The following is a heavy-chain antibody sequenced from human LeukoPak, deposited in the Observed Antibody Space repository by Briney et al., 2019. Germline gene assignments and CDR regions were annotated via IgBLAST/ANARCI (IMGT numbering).Heavy chain of an antibody. V-gene: IGHV3-21*01. Sequence: RPGGSLRLSCAASGFTFSSYSMNWVRQAPGKGLEWVSSISSSSSYIYYADSVKGRFTISRDNAKNSLYLQMNSLRAEDTAVYYCARGLYGTIVGATIPDYWGQGTLVTVSS. J-gene: IGHJ4*02. CDR2: ISSSSSYI. D-gene: IGHD1-26*01. CDR1: GFTFSSYS. CDR3: ARGLYGTIVGATIPDY.